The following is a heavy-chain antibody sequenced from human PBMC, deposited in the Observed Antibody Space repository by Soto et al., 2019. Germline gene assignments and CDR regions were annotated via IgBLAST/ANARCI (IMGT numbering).Heavy chain of an antibody. CDR1: GGSIRRVGYY. D-gene: IGHD3-16*01. CDR2: IYCSGST. CDR3: ASGGFVPRIHV. J-gene: IGHJ6*02. Sequence: TLSLTCPVSGGSIRRVGYYCSWLHQHPGKGLEWTGYIYCSGSTYCDPSLKSRVTISVDTPKNQCSLKLSSVTAADTAVYYCASGGFVPRIHVWGQGNTATASS. V-gene: IGHV4-31*03.